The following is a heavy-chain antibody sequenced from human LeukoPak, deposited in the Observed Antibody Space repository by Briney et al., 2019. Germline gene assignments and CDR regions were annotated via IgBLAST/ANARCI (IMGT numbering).Heavy chain of an antibody. CDR2: VYYSGST. V-gene: IGHV4-39*07. CDR1: GGSVSSHRYY. CDR3: ARLPTVVTRAAFDI. J-gene: IGHJ3*02. Sequence: PSETLSLTCTVSGGSVSSHRYYWGWLRQPPGKGLEWIGSVYYSGSTYYDPSLKSRVTMSKDTSKTQFSLKLSSVTAADTAVYYCARLPTVVTRAAFDIWGQGTMVTVSS. D-gene: IGHD4-23*01.